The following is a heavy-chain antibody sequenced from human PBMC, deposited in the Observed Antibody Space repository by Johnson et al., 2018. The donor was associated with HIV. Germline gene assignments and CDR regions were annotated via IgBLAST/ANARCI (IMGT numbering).Heavy chain of an antibody. V-gene: IGHV3-15*01. CDR2: IKSKSDGGTT. J-gene: IGHJ3*02. Sequence: VQLVESGGGLVQPGGSLRLSCAASGFTVSSNYMSWVRQAPGKGLEWVGRIKSKSDGGTTDYAAPVKGRFTISRDDSKNTLYLQMNSLKTEDTAVYYCTTSGSRGGYNYAGDAFDIWGQGTMVTVSS. CDR3: TTSGSRGGYNYAGDAFDI. D-gene: IGHD5-24*01. CDR1: GFTVSSNY.